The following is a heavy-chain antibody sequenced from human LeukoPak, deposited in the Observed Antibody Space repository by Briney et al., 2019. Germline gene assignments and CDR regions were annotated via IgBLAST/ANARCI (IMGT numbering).Heavy chain of an antibody. CDR1: GYTFTSYY. CDR3: ARDSWGPDGYNSYYFDY. D-gene: IGHD5-24*01. V-gene: IGHV1-46*01. Sequence: ASVKVSCKASGYTFTSYYMHWVRQAPGQGLEWMGIINPSGGSTSYAQKFQGRVTMTRDTSTSTVYMELSSLRSVDTAVYYCARDSWGPDGYNSYYFDYWGQGTLVTVSS. J-gene: IGHJ4*02. CDR2: INPSGGST.